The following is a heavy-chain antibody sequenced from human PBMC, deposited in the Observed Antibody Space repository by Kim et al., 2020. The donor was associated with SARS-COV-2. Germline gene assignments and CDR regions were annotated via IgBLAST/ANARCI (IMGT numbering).Heavy chain of an antibody. D-gene: IGHD5-18*01. CDR3: ARDNDGYSYGYGYYYYYMDV. CDR2: IYSGGST. V-gene: IGHV3-66*01. Sequence: GGSLRLSCAASGFTVSSNYMTWVRQAPGKGLEWVSVIYSGGSTYYADSVKGRFTISRDNSKNTLYLQMNSLRAEDTAVYYCARDNDGYSYGYGYYYYYMDVWGKGTTVTVSS. J-gene: IGHJ6*03. CDR1: GFTVSSNY.